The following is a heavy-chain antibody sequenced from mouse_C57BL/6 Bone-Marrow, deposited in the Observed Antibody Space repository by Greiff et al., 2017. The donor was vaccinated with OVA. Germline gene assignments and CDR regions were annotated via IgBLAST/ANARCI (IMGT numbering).Heavy chain of an antibody. Sequence: VQLQQSGAELVRPGASVKLSCTASGFNIKDDYMHWVKQRPEQGLEWIGWIDPENGDTEYASKFQGKATITADTSSHTAYLQLSSLTSEDTAVYYCTTTVVARGFDYWGQGTTLTVSS. V-gene: IGHV14-4*01. CDR2: IDPENGDT. D-gene: IGHD1-1*01. CDR3: TTTVVARGFDY. CDR1: GFNIKDDY. J-gene: IGHJ2*01.